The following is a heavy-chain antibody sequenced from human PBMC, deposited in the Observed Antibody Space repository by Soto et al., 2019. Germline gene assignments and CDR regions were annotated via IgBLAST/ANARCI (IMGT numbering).Heavy chain of an antibody. CDR2: IYYSGST. J-gene: IGHJ5*02. Sequence: PSETLSLPCTFADGAIRSYYWNWIRQPPGKGLEWIGYIYYSGSTNYNPSLKSRVTISVDTSKNQFPLKLSSVTAADTAVYYCARVVNWFDPWGQGTLVTVSS. CDR3: ARVVNWFDP. V-gene: IGHV4-59*01. CDR1: DGAIRSYY.